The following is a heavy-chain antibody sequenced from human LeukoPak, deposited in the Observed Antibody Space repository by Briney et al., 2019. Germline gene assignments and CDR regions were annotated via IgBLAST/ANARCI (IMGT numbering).Heavy chain of an antibody. V-gene: IGHV4-34*01. Sequence: PSETLSLTCAVYGGSFSGYYRSWIRQPPGKGLEWIGEINHSGSTNYNPSLKSRVTISVDTSKNQFSLKLSSVTAADTAVYYCARGGYYYDSSGYYHKATLGYWGQGTLSPSPQ. D-gene: IGHD3-22*01. CDR3: ARGGYYYDSSGYYHKATLGY. CDR2: INHSGST. CDR1: GGSFSGYY. J-gene: IGHJ4*02.